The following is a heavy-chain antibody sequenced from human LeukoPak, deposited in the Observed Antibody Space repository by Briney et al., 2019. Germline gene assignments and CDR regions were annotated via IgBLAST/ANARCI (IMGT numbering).Heavy chain of an antibody. J-gene: IGHJ5*02. CDR1: GGSISINSYY. CDR3: ARDDPRDPGWFDP. CDR2: IYYSGST. V-gene: IGHV4-39*02. Sequence: SETLSLTCAVSGGSISINSYYWGWIRQPPGKGLEWIGSIYYSGSTYYNPSLKSRVTISVDTSKNQFSLKLSSVTAADTDVYYCARDDPRDPGWFDPWGQGTLVTVSS. D-gene: IGHD2-21*02.